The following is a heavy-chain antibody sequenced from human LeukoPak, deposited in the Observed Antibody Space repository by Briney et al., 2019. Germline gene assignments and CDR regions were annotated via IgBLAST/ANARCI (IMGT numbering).Heavy chain of an antibody. CDR3: ATSTGWRFDY. CDR2: IKEDGSAK. Sequence: PGGSLRLSCAASGFTLSNYWMSSVRQAPGKGLEWVANIKEDGSAKYYVDSMKGRFTISRDNAKNSLYLQVSSLRAEDTAVYYCATSTGWRFDYWGQGTLVTVSS. D-gene: IGHD6-19*01. J-gene: IGHJ4*02. V-gene: IGHV3-7*01. CDR1: GFTLSNYW.